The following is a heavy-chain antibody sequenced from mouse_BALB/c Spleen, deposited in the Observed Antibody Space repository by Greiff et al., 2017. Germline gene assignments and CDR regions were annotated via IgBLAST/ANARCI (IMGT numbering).Heavy chain of an antibody. Sequence: VMLVESGPGLVAPSQSLSITCTVSGFSLTSYGVHWVRQPPGKGLEWLGVIWAGGSTNYNSALMSRLSISKDNSKSQVFLKMNSLQTDDTAMYYCARDYYGSTYWYFDVWGAGTTVTVSS. J-gene: IGHJ1*01. D-gene: IGHD1-1*01. V-gene: IGHV2-9*02. CDR1: GFSLTSYG. CDR3: ARDYYGSTYWYFDV. CDR2: IWAGGST.